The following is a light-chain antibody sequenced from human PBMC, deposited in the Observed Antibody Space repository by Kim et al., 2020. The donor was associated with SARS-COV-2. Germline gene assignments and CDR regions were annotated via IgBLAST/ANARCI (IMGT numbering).Light chain of an antibody. J-gene: IGKJ4*01. CDR1: QSVSSY. CDR2: DAS. Sequence: LSPGKRATLSCRASQSVSSYLAWYQQKPGQAPRLLIFDASNRATGIPARFSGSGSGTDFTLTISSLEPEDFAVYYCQQRRSWPLTFGGGTKVDIK. V-gene: IGKV3-11*01. CDR3: QQRRSWPLT.